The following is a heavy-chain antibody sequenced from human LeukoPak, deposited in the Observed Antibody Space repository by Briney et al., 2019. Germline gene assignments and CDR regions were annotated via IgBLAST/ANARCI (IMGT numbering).Heavy chain of an antibody. Sequence: SSETLSLTCAVYGGSFSGYYWSWIRQPPGKGLEWIGEINHSGSTNYNPSLKSRVTISVDTSKKQFSLKLSSVTAADTAVYYCAREEIDKGYFDYWGQGTLVTVSS. D-gene: IGHD3-9*01. V-gene: IGHV4-34*01. J-gene: IGHJ4*02. CDR3: AREEIDKGYFDY. CDR1: GGSFSGYY. CDR2: INHSGST.